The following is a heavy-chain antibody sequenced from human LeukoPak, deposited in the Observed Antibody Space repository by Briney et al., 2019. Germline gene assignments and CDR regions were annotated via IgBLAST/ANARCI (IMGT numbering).Heavy chain of an antibody. V-gene: IGHV4-39*01. CDR3: ARHAFYYGSGSDWFDP. Sequence: SETLSLTCTVSGGSISSSSYYWGWIRQPPGKGLEWIGSIYYSGSTYYNPSLKSRVTISVDTSKNQFSLKLGSVTAADTAVYYCARHAFYYGSGSDWFDPWGQGTLVTVSS. CDR2: IYYSGST. J-gene: IGHJ5*02. D-gene: IGHD3-10*01. CDR1: GGSISSSSYY.